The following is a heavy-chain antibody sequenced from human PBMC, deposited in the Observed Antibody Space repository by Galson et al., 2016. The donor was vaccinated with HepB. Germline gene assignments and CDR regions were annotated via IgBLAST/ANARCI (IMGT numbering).Heavy chain of an antibody. CDR1: GFTFSSYG. CDR3: ARDKGTSVWYKDY. D-gene: IGHD1-1*01. V-gene: IGHV3-33*08. CDR2: IFYDGSNK. J-gene: IGHJ4*02. Sequence: SLRLSCAASGFTFSSYGIHCVRQAPGKGLEWVALIFYDGSNKYYADSVKGRITISRDTSKNTVYLQMNSLRGEDTGVYYCARDKGTSVWYKDYWGQGTLVTVSS.